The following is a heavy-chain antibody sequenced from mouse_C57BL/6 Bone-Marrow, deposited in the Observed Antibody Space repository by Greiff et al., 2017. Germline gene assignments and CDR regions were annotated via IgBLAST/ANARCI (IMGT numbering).Heavy chain of an antibody. CDR2: ISNGGGST. CDR3: ARHPSLLLLMDY. CDR1: GFTFSDYY. V-gene: IGHV5-12*01. Sequence: EVQVVESGGGLVQPGGSLKLSCAASGFTFSDYYMYWVRQTPEKRLEWVAYISNGGGSTYYPDTVKGRFTISRDNAKNTLYLQMSRLKSEDTARYYCARHPSLLLLMDYWGQGTSVTVSS. J-gene: IGHJ4*01. D-gene: IGHD1-2*01.